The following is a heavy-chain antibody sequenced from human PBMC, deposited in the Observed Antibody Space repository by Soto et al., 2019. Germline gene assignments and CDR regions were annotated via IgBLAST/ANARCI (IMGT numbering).Heavy chain of an antibody. V-gene: IGHV4-30-4*01. CDR2: IYYSGST. CDR1: GGSISSGDYY. CDR3: AREISKDIVVVPAAIRWFDP. J-gene: IGHJ5*02. Sequence: SETLSLTCTVSGGSISSGDYYWSWIRQPPGKGLEWIGYIYYSGSTYYNPSLKSRVTISVDTSKNQFSLKLSSVTAADTAVYYCAREISKDIVVVPAAIRWFDPWGQGTLVTV. D-gene: IGHD2-2*02.